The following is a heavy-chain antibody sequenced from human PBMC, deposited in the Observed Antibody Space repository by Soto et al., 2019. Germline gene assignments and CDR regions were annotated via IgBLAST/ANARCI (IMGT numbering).Heavy chain of an antibody. CDR2: ISAHNGDT. V-gene: IGHV1-18*04. Sequence: QVQLVQSGAEVKKPGASVKVSCKASGYSFATYGFSWVRQAPGQGLECVGWISAHNGDTHYSQKFQRRVTLTRETPTNTGCMELRSLTSDVTAVYFCATEPIYYNHGSGYSPRGHWGQGTLVTVSS. J-gene: IGHJ4*02. D-gene: IGHD3-22*01. CDR3: ATEPIYYNHGSGYSPRGH. CDR1: GYSFATYG.